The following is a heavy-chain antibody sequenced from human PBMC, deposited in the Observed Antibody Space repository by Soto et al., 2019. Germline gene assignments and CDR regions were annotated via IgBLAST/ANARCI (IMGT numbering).Heavy chain of an antibody. D-gene: IGHD6-13*01. CDR2: IIPIFGTA. CDR3: ASTPGIGADSKLSCYYGMNV. Sequence: QVQLVQSGAEVKKPGSSVNVSCKASGGTFSSYAISWVRQAPGQGLERMGGIIPIFGTANYAQKFQGRVTITAEKYKSTAYMELSSLRSEDTAVYYCASTPGIGADSKLSCYYGMNVCGQWTTVTVS. V-gene: IGHV1-69*06. J-gene: IGHJ6*02. CDR1: GGTFSSYA.